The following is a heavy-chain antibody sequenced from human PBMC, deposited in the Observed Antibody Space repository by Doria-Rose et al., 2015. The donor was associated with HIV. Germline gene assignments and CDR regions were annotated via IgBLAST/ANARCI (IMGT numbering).Heavy chain of an antibody. Sequence: QVQLQESGPGLVKPSQTLSPTCSVSGGSISSDSYYWSWIRQPAGKGLEWIGRIYTSGNTKYNPSLKSRVTISVDTAKNQFSLNLSSVTVADTAVYYCAKGRRTYYNFWSEGDAFDIWGQGTMVIVSS. J-gene: IGHJ3*02. CDR3: AKGRRTYYNFWSEGDAFDI. CDR1: GGSISSDSYY. CDR2: IYTSGNT. V-gene: IGHV4-61*02. D-gene: IGHD3-3*01.